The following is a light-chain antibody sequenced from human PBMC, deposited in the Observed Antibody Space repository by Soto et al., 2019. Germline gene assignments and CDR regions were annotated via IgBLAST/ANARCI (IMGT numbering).Light chain of an antibody. CDR1: SSDVGGYNS. CDR2: EVS. J-gene: IGLJ3*02. V-gene: IGLV2-14*01. Sequence: QSALTQPASVSGSPGQSITISCTGTSSDVGGYNSVSWYQQHPGKAPKLMIYEVSNRPSGVSNRFSGAKSGNTASLTISGLQAEDESDYYCNSYTSSSTWVFGGGTKLTVL. CDR3: NSYTSSSTWV.